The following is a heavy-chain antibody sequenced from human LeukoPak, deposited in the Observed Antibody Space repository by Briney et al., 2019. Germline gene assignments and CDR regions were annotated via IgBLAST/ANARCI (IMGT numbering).Heavy chain of an antibody. CDR1: GFTFSWNG. D-gene: IGHD6-13*01. CDR2: IWNDGNNK. J-gene: IGHJ4*02. V-gene: IGHV3-33*01. Sequence: SGRSLRLSCAASGFTFSWNGMHWVRQAPGKGLEWVAVIWNDGNNKYYADSVKGRFTISRDQANNTLYLQMNTLRDEDTAVYYCARGPRYSFYWGQGTLVSVPS. CDR3: ARGPRYSFY.